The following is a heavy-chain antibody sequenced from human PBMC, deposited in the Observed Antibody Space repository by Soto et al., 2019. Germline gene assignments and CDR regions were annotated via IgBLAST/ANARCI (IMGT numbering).Heavy chain of an antibody. J-gene: IGHJ6*02. Sequence: EVQLVESGGGLVQPGGSLRLSCAASGFTFSSYEMNWVRQAPGKGLEWVSYISSSGSTIYYADSVKGRFTISRDNAKNSLYLQMDRLRAEDTACYYCARDFTEGSSWYGGYYYYGMDVWGQGTTVTVSS. CDR1: GFTFSSYE. CDR2: ISSSGSTI. V-gene: IGHV3-48*03. D-gene: IGHD6-13*01. CDR3: ARDFTEGSSWYGGYYYYGMDV.